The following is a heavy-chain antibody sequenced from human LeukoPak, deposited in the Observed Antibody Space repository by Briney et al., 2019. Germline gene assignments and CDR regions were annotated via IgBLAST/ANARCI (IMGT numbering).Heavy chain of an antibody. Sequence: QPGGSLRLSCAASGFTFSSYVMSWVRQAPGKGLEWVANIKQDGSEKYYVDSVKGRFTISRDNAKKSLYLQMNSLRAQDTAVYYCARELVVGATISTDAFDLWRQGTMVTVSS. CDR3: ARELVVGATISTDAFDL. CDR2: IKQDGSEK. CDR1: GFTFSSYV. V-gene: IGHV3-7*01. J-gene: IGHJ3*01. D-gene: IGHD1-26*01.